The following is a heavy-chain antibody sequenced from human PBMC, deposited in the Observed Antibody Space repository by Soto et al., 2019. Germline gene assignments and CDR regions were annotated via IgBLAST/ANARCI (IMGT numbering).Heavy chain of an antibody. D-gene: IGHD1-1*01. CDR2: IRNKVMTYTT. CDR3: SRVGRLTTTYYTVY. Sequence: EVQLVESGGGLVQPEGSLRLSCVASGFTFSDYYMDWVRQTPVKGLEWVGRIRNKVMTYTTEYAASVKGRFTVSRDDSRNSLYVQMNSLKNEDTAMYYFSRVGRLTTTYYTVYWGQGTLVTVSS. V-gene: IGHV3-72*01. CDR1: GFTFSDYY. J-gene: IGHJ4*02.